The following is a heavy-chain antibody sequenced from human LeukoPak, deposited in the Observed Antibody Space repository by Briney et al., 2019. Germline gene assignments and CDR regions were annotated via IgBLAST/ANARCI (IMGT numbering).Heavy chain of an antibody. CDR3: VTHGMGGFSCTGGSCYPADN. J-gene: IGHJ4*02. V-gene: IGHV5-51*01. D-gene: IGHD2-15*01. CDR1: GYAFPNYW. CDR2: IYPGDSDV. Sequence: GESLKISFQGSGYAFPNYWIGWVRQMPGKGLGWMGIIYPGDSDVRYNPSFRGQVTISVDKAFNTAYMQWSSLEASDTAMYYCVTHGMGGFSCTGGSCYPADNWGQGTMVTVSS.